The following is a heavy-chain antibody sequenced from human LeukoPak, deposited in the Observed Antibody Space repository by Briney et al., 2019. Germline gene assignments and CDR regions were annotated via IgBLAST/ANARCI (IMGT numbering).Heavy chain of an antibody. CDR1: KFAFSSYA. J-gene: IGHJ4*02. CDR3: AKVSRSRSDYFDY. V-gene: IGHV3-23*01. D-gene: IGHD2/OR15-2a*01. CDR2: ISGSGGST. Sequence: GGSLRLSCAASKFAFSSYAMSWVRQAPGKGLEWVSAISGSGGSTYYADSVKGRFTISRDNSKNTLYLQMNSLRAEDTAVYYCAKVSRSRSDYFDYWGQGTLVTVSS.